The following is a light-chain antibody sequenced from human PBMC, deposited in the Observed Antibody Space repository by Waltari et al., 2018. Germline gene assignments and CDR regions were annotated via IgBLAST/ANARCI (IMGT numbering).Light chain of an antibody. CDR2: NTN. Sequence: QTVVTQEPSFSVSPGGTVTLTCGLTSASVSTTYYPSWYQQTPGQAPRTRIYNTNTRSSGVPDRFSGSILGNKAALTITGAQAEDESDYYCVLYMGSASWVFGGGTQLTVL. V-gene: IGLV8-61*01. CDR3: VLYMGSASWV. J-gene: IGLJ3*02. CDR1: SASVSTTYY.